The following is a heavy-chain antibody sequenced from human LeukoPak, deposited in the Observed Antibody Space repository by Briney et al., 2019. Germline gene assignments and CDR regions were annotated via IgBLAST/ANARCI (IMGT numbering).Heavy chain of an antibody. CDR1: GGSISSYY. D-gene: IGHD5-24*01. Sequence: SETLSLTCTVSGGSISSYYWSWIRQPPGKGLEWIGYIYYSGSTNYNPSLKSRVTMSVDTSKNQFSLKLSSVTAADTAVHYCASGMATITPFDYWGQGTLVTVSS. J-gene: IGHJ4*02. CDR2: IYYSGST. CDR3: ASGMATITPFDY. V-gene: IGHV4-59*01.